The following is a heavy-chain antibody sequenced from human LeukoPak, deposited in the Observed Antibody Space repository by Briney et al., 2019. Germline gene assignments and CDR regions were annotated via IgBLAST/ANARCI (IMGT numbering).Heavy chain of an antibody. CDR3: ARVIMIYGMDV. D-gene: IGHD3-16*01. Sequence: PSQTLSLTCTVSGGSISSGGYYWSWLRQHQGKGLEWIGYIYYSRSTYYNPSLKSRVTISVDTSKNQFSLKLSSVTAADTALYYCARVIMIYGMDVGGQGTTVTVSS. CDR2: IYYSRST. V-gene: IGHV4-31*03. J-gene: IGHJ6*02. CDR1: GGSISSGGYY.